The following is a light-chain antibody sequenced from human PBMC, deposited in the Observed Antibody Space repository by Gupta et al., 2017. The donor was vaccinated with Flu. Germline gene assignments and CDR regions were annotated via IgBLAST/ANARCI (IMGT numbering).Light chain of an antibody. V-gene: IGKV1-39*01. CDR3: QQSYSTLGT. J-gene: IGKJ5*01. CDR1: QSISSY. Sequence: GDRVTITCRASQSISSYLNWYQQKPGKAPKLLIYAASSLQSGVPSRFSGSGSVTDFTLTISSLQPEDFATYYCQQSYSTLGTFGQGTRLEIK. CDR2: AAS.